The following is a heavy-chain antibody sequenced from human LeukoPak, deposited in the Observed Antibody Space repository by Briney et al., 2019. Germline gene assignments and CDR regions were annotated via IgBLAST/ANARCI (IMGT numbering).Heavy chain of an antibody. Sequence: ASVKVSCKASGYTFTSYDINWVRQATGQGLEWMGWMNPNSGNTGYTQKFQGRVTMTRNTSISTAHMELSSLRSEDTAVYYCARGGPYYDFWSGYYWDYYYYMDVWGKGTTVTVSS. J-gene: IGHJ6*03. CDR1: GYTFTSYD. D-gene: IGHD3-3*01. V-gene: IGHV1-8*01. CDR2: MNPNSGNT. CDR3: ARGGPYYDFWSGYYWDYYYYMDV.